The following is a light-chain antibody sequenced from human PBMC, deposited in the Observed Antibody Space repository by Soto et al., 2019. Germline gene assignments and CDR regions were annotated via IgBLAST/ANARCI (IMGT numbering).Light chain of an antibody. CDR3: QVWDIMTDNDV. V-gene: IGLV3-21*04. J-gene: IGLJ1*01. CDR2: YDS. CDR1: NIGNKR. Sequence: SYELTQSPSVSVAPEKTATITCGGNNIGNKRVHWYRQKPGQAPVLLISYDSDRASGIPERFSGSNSGNTATLTISRVEAGDEADYYCQVWDIMTDNDVFGSGTKLTVL.